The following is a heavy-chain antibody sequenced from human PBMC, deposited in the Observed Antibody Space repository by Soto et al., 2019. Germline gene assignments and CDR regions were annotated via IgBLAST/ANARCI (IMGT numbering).Heavy chain of an antibody. CDR2: IYYGGST. Sequence: SETLSLTCTVSGDSISTDYWSWIRQSPGKGLEWIGFIYYGGSTNYNPSLKSRVTISVDTPKNQFSLKLSSVTAADTAVYYCVRDHEPFSNNWADEYFHHWGQGSQVTVSS. CDR3: VRDHEPFSNNWADEYFHH. J-gene: IGHJ1*01. D-gene: IGHD1-1*01. V-gene: IGHV4-4*08. CDR1: GDSISTDY.